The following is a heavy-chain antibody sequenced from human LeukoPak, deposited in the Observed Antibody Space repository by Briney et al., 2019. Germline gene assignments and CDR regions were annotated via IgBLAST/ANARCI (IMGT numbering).Heavy chain of an antibody. CDR1: GGTFSSYA. D-gene: IGHD2-2*01. Sequence: SVKVSCKASGGTFSSYATSWVRQAPGQGLEWMGRIIPILGVANYAQKCQGRVTITADKSTSTAYMELSSLRSEDTAVYYCATNPAATRGFDNWGQGTLVTVSS. CDR3: ATNPAATRGFDN. CDR2: IIPILGVA. J-gene: IGHJ4*02. V-gene: IGHV1-69*04.